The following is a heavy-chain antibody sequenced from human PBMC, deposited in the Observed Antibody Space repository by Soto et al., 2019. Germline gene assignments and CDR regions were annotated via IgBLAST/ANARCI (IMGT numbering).Heavy chain of an antibody. Sequence: SETLSLTCTVSGSSISSSTYYWCWILQPPGKGLEWIGNIYYSGNTYYNPSLRSRVIISVDTSKNQFSLTLSSVTAADTAVYYCARRGVDQWMIKYGIDLWGQGTLVIVSS. CDR2: IYYSGNT. D-gene: IGHD3-22*01. CDR1: GSSISSSTYY. J-gene: IGHJ4*02. CDR3: ARRGVDQWMIKYGIDL. V-gene: IGHV4-39*01.